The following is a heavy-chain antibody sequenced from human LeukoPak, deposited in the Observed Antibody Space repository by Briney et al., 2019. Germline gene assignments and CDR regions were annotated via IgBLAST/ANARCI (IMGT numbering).Heavy chain of an antibody. Sequence: GASVNVSRKASGYTFTSYGISWVRPAPGQGLAWMGWISAYNGNTNYAQKLQGRVTMTTDTSTSTAYMEVRSLRSDDTAVYYGARGGVIAVAGTGDSFDYWGQGTLVSVCS. CDR1: GYTFTSYG. V-gene: IGHV1-18*01. D-gene: IGHD6-19*01. J-gene: IGHJ4*02. CDR2: ISAYNGNT. CDR3: ARGGVIAVAGTGDSFDY.